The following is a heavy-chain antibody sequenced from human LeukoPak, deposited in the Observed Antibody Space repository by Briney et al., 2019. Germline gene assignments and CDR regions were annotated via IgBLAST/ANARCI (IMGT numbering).Heavy chain of an antibody. CDR1: GYTFTGYY. Sequence: WASVKVSCKASGYTFTGYYMHWVRQAPGQGLEWMGWINPNSGGTNYAQKFQGRVTMTRDTSISTAYMELSRLRSDDTAVYYCASLRAEQEARDFDYWGQGTLVTVSS. J-gene: IGHJ4*02. CDR2: INPNSGGT. CDR3: ASLRAEQEARDFDY. D-gene: IGHD1-26*01. V-gene: IGHV1-2*02.